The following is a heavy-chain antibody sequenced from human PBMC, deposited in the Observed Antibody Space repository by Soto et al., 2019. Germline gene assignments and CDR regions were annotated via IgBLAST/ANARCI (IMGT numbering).Heavy chain of an antibody. J-gene: IGHJ2*01. D-gene: IGHD1-26*01. CDR1: GFTFSRDW. CDR2: INGDGSST. Sequence: GGALRLSCAASGFTFSRDWMYWVRQAPGKGLVWVSRINGDGSSTTYADSVKGRFTISRDNANNTSHLQMNSLRAEDTGIYYCESLGGKSRPWYIDLSDRGNLVTVS. V-gene: IGHV3-74*01. CDR3: ESLGGKSRPWYIDL.